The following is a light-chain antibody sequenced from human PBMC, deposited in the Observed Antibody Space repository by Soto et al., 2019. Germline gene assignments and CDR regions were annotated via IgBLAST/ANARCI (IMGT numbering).Light chain of an antibody. CDR3: SSYTGSPTLKL. V-gene: IGLV2-14*03. CDR1: SNDVGGYNY. Sequence: QSALTQPASVSGSPGQSITISCTGTSNDVGGYNYVSWYQQHPGKAPKLMIYDVSNRPSGVSNRFSGSKSGNTASLTISGLQAEDEADYYCSSYTGSPTLKLFGGGTKLTVL. CDR2: DVS. J-gene: IGLJ2*01.